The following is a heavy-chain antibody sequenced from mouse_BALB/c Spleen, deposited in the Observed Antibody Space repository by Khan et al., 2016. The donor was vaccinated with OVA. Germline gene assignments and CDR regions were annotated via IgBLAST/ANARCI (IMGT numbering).Heavy chain of an antibody. CDR2: INPSNGYT. CDR3: VRDGAYHRNDGWFAY. Sequence: QVQLQQPGAELARPGASVKMSCKASGYTFTSYTIHWIKLRPGQGLEWIGYINPSNGYTNYNQKFKDKATLTADKSPTTAYMELSSLTSDDSALYNCVRDGAYHRNDGWFAYWGQGTLVTVSA. J-gene: IGHJ3*01. V-gene: IGHV1-4*01. D-gene: IGHD2-14*01. CDR1: GYTFTSYT.